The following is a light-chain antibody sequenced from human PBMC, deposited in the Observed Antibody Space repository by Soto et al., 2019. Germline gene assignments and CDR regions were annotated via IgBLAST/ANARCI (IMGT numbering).Light chain of an antibody. Sequence: AALGKSVDLGGRASQSISNRLAWYQQKPGKAPKVLIYDASSLESGVPSRFSGSGSGTEINLTISHLQPEDFATYYWQHLKSYPRTFRQGTKVDNK. CDR1: QSISNR. J-gene: IGKJ1*01. CDR3: QHLKSYPRT. CDR2: DAS. V-gene: IGKV1-5*01.